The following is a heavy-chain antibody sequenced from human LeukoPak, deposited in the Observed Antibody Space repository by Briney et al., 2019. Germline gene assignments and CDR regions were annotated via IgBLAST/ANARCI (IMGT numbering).Heavy chain of an antibody. Sequence: GRSLRLSCAASGFTFSTYAMTWVRQAPGKGLEWVSTISGNGDNAYYADSVKGRFTISRDNSKYTLYLQMNSLRAEDTAVYYCAKSSGWYLYRHFDYWGQGTLVTVSS. CDR3: AKSSGWYLYRHFDY. J-gene: IGHJ4*02. V-gene: IGHV3-23*01. D-gene: IGHD6-19*01. CDR2: ISGNGDNA. CDR1: GFTFSTYA.